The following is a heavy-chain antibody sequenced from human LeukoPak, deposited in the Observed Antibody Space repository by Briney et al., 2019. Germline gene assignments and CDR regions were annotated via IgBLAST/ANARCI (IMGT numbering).Heavy chain of an antibody. J-gene: IGHJ1*01. CDR1: GGSFSGYY. D-gene: IGHD2-15*01. V-gene: IGHV4-34*01. CDR2: INHSGST. CDR3: ASLEGPRGHEYFQH. Sequence: SETLSLTCAVYGGSFSGYYWSWIRQPPGKGLEWIGEINHSGSTNYNPSLKSRVTISVDTSKNQFSLKLSSVTAADTAVYYCASLEGPRGHEYFQHWGQAPWSPSPQ.